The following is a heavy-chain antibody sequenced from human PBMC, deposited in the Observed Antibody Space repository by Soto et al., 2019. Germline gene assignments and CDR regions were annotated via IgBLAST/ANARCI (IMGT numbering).Heavy chain of an antibody. CDR2: ISGSGGST. CDR3: AKGGQQWLVRFAEYFQH. D-gene: IGHD6-19*01. CDR1: GFTFSSYA. J-gene: IGHJ1*01. Sequence: EVQLLESGGGLVQPGGSLRLSCAASGFTFSSYAMSWVRQAPGKGLEWVSAISGSGGSTYYADSVKGRFTISRDNSKNTLYLQMNSMRAEDTAVYYCAKGGQQWLVRFAEYFQHWGQGTLVTVSS. V-gene: IGHV3-23*01.